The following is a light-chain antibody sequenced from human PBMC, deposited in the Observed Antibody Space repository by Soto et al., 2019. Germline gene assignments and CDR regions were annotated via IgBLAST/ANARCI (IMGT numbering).Light chain of an antibody. CDR2: GAS. CDR3: QQHINWPLT. CDR1: QSVSSSY. V-gene: IGKV3D-20*02. J-gene: IGKJ4*01. Sequence: EIVLTQSPGTLSLSPGERSTLSFMSSQSVSSSYLAWYQQKPGQAPRLLIYGASSRATGIPARFSGSGSGADFTLTISSLEPEDFALYYCQQHINWPLTFGGGTKVDIK.